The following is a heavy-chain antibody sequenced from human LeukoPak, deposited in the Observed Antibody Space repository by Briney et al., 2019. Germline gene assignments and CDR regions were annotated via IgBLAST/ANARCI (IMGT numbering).Heavy chain of an antibody. D-gene: IGHD2-15*01. CDR2: IPYDRSNK. Sequence: GGSLRLSCAASGFTFSSYAMHWVRQAPGKGLEWVTFIPYDRSNKDYADSVKGRFTISRDNSTNTLYLQMNSLRAEDTAMYYCAKSLPGPFDIWGQGTMVTVSS. V-gene: IGHV3-30*02. CDR1: GFTFSSYA. J-gene: IGHJ3*02. CDR3: AKSLPGPFDI.